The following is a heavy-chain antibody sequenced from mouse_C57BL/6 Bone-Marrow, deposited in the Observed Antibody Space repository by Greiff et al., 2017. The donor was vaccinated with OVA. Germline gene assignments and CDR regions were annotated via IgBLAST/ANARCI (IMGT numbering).Heavy chain of an antibody. Sequence: VQLQQSGAELVRPGASVKLSCTASGFNIKDDYMHWVKQRPEQGLEWIGWIDPENGDTEYASKFQGKATITADTSSNTAYLQLSRLTSEDTAVYYCTPIYYGNYIDYWGQGTTLTVSS. D-gene: IGHD2-1*01. V-gene: IGHV14-4*01. CDR3: TPIYYGNYIDY. CDR2: IDPENGDT. CDR1: GFNIKDDY. J-gene: IGHJ2*01.